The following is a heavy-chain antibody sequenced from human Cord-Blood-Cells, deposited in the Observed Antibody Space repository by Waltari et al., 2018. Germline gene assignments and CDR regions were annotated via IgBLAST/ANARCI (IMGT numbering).Heavy chain of an antibody. CDR3: AREERDYDILTGYYYFDY. Sequence: QVQLVQSGAEVKKPGASVKVSCKASGYTFTGYYMHWVRQAPGQGLEWMGWINPNSGGTNYAQKFQGRVTMTRDTSISTAYMELGRLRSDDTAVYYCAREERDYDILTGYYYFDYWGQGTLVTVSS. V-gene: IGHV1-2*02. J-gene: IGHJ4*02. CDR2: INPNSGGT. CDR1: GYTFTGYY. D-gene: IGHD3-9*01.